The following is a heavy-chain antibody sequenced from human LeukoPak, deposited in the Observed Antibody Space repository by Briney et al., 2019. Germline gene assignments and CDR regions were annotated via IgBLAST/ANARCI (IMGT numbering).Heavy chain of an antibody. Sequence: PSETLSLTCTASGYSISSIYYWGWIRQPPGQGLEWIGTIDHIGNTFYNPSLTSRVSISVDTSKNHFSLNLTSVTATDTALYYCARAFWRLGAHDAFDIWGQGTMVTVSS. CDR1: GYSISSIYY. D-gene: IGHD3-3*01. CDR3: ARAFWRLGAHDAFDI. J-gene: IGHJ3*02. CDR2: IDHIGNT. V-gene: IGHV4-38-2*02.